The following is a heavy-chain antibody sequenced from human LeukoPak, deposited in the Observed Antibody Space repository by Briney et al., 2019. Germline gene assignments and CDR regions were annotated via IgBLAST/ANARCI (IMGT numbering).Heavy chain of an antibody. D-gene: IGHD3-22*01. CDR2: INHSGTT. CDR3: ANSRMYYEGSGWNYGMDV. V-gene: IGHV4-34*01. Sequence: SETLSLTCAVYGGSFSAYYWAWIRQPPGKGLEWIGEINHSGTTNYNPSLKSRVTISLDTSKNQFFLKLSSVTAADTAVYYCANSRMYYEGSGWNYGMDVWGQGTTVTVSS. CDR1: GGSFSAYY. J-gene: IGHJ6*02.